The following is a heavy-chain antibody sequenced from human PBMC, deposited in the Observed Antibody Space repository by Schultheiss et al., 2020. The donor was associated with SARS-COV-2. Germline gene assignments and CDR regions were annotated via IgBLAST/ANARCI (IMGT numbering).Heavy chain of an antibody. V-gene: IGHV3-30*04. J-gene: IGHJ6*02. CDR3: ARGPLSDYAFYGMDI. CDR1: GFTFSSYA. Sequence: GGSLRLSCAASGFTFSSYAMHWVRQAPGKGLEWVAVISYDGSNKYYADSVKGRFTISRDNARNSLFLDINSLRAEDTAVYYCARGPLSDYAFYGMDIWGQGTTVTVSS. CDR2: ISYDGSNK. D-gene: IGHD3-16*01.